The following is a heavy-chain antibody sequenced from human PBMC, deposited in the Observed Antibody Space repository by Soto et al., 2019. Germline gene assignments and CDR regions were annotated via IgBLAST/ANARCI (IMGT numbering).Heavy chain of an antibody. CDR1: GGTFSSYA. CDR3: ARGAPSSSSPAFGY. Sequence: QVQLVQAGAEVKKPGSSVKVSCKASGGTFSSYAISWVRQAPGQGLEWMGGIIPIFGTANYAQKFQGRVTITADKTTSTAHMELRSLRSWGTALYYFARGAPSSSSPAFGYWGQGTPVTVSS. D-gene: IGHD6-6*01. V-gene: IGHV1-69*06. J-gene: IGHJ4*02. CDR2: IIPIFGTA.